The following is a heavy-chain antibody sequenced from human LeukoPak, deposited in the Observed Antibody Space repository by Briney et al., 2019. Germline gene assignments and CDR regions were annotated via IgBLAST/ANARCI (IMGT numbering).Heavy chain of an antibody. CDR1: GFTVSSNC. V-gene: IGHV3-66*02. Sequence: GGSLRLSCAASGFTVSSNCMSWVRQAPGKGLEWVSVIYSSGSPYYADSVKGRFTISRDNSKNTLYLQMNSLRAEDTAVYYCARGGLGNCSSTSCPPYYYGMDVWGQGTTVTVSS. D-gene: IGHD2-2*01. CDR3: ARGGLGNCSSTSCPPYYYGMDV. J-gene: IGHJ6*02. CDR2: IYSSGSP.